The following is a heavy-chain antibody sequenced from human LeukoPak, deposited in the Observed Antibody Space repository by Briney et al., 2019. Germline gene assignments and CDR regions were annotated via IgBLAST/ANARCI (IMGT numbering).Heavy chain of an antibody. J-gene: IGHJ3*02. CDR3: ATIRDGYNDAYDI. D-gene: IGHD5-24*01. CDR1: GYTFTGYY. V-gene: IGHV1-46*01. Sequence: ASVKVSCNASGYTFTGYYIHWVRQAPGQGLEWMGLINPGGGNTNYAQNFQGRVTMTRDTSASTVYMELSSLRSEDTAIYYCATIRDGYNDAYDIWGQGTVVTVPS. CDR2: INPGGGNT.